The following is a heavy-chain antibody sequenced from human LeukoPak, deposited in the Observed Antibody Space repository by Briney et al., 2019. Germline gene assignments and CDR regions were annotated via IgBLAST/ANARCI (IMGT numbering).Heavy chain of an antibody. CDR3: ARIVPGSQWLVDY. D-gene: IGHD6-19*01. Sequence: SGPTLVKPTETLTLTCTVSGSSLSNARMGVSWIRQPPGKALEWLAHIFSNDERSYSTSLKSRLTISKDTSKSQVVLTMTNMDPVDTATYYCARIVPGSQWLVDYWGQGTLVTVSS. CDR1: GSSLSNARMG. V-gene: IGHV2-26*01. J-gene: IGHJ4*02. CDR2: IFSNDER.